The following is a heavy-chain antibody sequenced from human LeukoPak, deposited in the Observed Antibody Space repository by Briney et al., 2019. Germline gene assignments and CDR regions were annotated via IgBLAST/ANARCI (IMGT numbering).Heavy chain of an antibody. J-gene: IGHJ3*02. D-gene: IGHD6-13*01. CDR2: IYYSGST. V-gene: IGHV4-39*07. Sequence: SETLSLTCTVSGGSISTYYWGWIRQAPGKGLEWIGSIYYSGSTYYNPSLKSRVTISVDTSKNQFSLKLSSVTAADTAVYYCARDFGSSWYHDAFDIWGQGTMVTVSS. CDR1: GGSISTYY. CDR3: ARDFGSSWYHDAFDI.